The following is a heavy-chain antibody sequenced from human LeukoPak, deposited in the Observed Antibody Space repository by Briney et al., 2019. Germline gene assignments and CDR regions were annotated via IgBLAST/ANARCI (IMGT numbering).Heavy chain of an antibody. Sequence: PGASLKISSKGSGYSFTSYWIGWVRQMPGKGLEWMGIIYPGDSDTRYSPSFQGQVTISADKSITTAYLQWSSLKASDTAIYFCARHDRDYAFFDYWGQGTPVTVSS. CDR2: IYPGDSDT. V-gene: IGHV5-51*01. CDR1: GYSFTSYW. D-gene: IGHD3-16*01. CDR3: ARHDRDYAFFDY. J-gene: IGHJ4*02.